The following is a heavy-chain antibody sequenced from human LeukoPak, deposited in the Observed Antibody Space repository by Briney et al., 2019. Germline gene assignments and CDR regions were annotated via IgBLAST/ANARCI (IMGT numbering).Heavy chain of an antibody. D-gene: IGHD3-22*01. J-gene: IGHJ4*02. CDR1: GFTFSSYT. Sequence: GGSLRLSCAASGFTFSSYTINWVRQAPGKGLEWVSSISTSGSYLYYADSLKGRFTISRDNAKSSLYLQMNSLRAEDTAVYYCARDGGAYDSSGYCVYFDYWGQGTLVTVSS. CDR3: ARDGGAYDSSGYCVYFDY. V-gene: IGHV3-21*01. CDR2: ISTSGSYL.